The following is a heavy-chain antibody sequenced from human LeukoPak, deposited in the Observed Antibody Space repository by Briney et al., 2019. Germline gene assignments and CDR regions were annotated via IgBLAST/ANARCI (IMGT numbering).Heavy chain of an antibody. CDR1: GGSISSGSYY. CDR2: IYTSGST. CDR3: ARNTVTKNLYYYYYMDV. Sequence: SSQTLSLTCTVSGGSISSGSYYWSWIRQPTGKGLEWIGRIYTSGSTNYNPSLKSRVIISVDTSKNQFSLKLSSVTAADTAVYYCARNTVTKNLYYYYYMDVWGKGTTVTVSS. V-gene: IGHV4-61*02. D-gene: IGHD4-17*01. J-gene: IGHJ6*03.